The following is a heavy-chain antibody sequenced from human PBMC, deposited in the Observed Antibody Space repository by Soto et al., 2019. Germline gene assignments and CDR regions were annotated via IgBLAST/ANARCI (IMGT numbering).Heavy chain of an antibody. CDR3: AKVPLTVIYYYYYYMDV. J-gene: IGHJ6*03. Sequence: GGSLRLSCAASGFTFSSYAMSWVRQAPGKGLEWVSAISGSGCSTYYADSVKGRFTISRDNSKNTLYLQMNSLRAEDTAVYYWAKVPLTVIYYYYYYMDVWGKGTTVTV. CDR2: ISGSGCST. D-gene: IGHD4-4*01. V-gene: IGHV3-23*01. CDR1: GFTFSSYA.